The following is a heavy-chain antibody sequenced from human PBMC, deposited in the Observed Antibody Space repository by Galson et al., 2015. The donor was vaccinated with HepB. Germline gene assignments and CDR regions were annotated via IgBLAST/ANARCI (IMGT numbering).Heavy chain of an antibody. CDR2: IHSDGSST. Sequence: SLRLSCAASGSTFSSYWMHWVRQVPGKGLVWVARIHSDGSSTSYADSVKGRFTISRDNAKNTLYLQMNSLRAEETAVYYCARDKSGSQYYLDYWGQGTLVTVSS. J-gene: IGHJ4*02. CDR3: ARDKSGSQYYLDY. CDR1: GSTFSSYW. V-gene: IGHV3-74*01. D-gene: IGHD1-26*01.